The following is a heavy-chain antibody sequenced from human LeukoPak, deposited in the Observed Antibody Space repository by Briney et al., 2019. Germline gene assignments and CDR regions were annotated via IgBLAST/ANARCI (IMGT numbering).Heavy chain of an antibody. Sequence: GGSLRLSCEGSGFTFGTYWISWVRQAPGKGLEWVANIKQDGSEKYYLDSVKGRFTISRDNAKNSLYLQMNSLRAENTAVYYCAKDLVYGANCFFESWGQGTLVTVSS. J-gene: IGHJ4*02. CDR1: GFTFGTYW. D-gene: IGHD4-17*01. CDR3: AKDLVYGANCFFES. CDR2: IKQDGSEK. V-gene: IGHV3-7*01.